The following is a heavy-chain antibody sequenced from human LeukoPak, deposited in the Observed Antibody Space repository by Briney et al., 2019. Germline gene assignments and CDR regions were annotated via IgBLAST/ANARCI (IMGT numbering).Heavy chain of an antibody. V-gene: IGHV5-10-1*01. CDR1: GYTFTSYW. Sequence: ASVKVSCKASGYTFTSYWISWVRQMPGKGLEWMGRIDPSDSYTNYSPSFQGHVTISADKSISTAYLQWSSLKASDTAMYYCARLAGGGWYLVGYWGQGTLVTVSS. J-gene: IGHJ4*02. CDR3: ARLAGGGWYLVGY. D-gene: IGHD6-19*01. CDR2: IDPSDSYT.